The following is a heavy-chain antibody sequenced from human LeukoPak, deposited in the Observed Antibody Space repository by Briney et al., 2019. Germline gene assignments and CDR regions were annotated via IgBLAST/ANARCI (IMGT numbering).Heavy chain of an antibody. J-gene: IGHJ4*02. CDR1: GFTVSSNY. V-gene: IGHV3-53*01. CDR3: ARDLLTQSYDFVDYY. Sequence: GGSLRLSCAASGFTVSSNYMSWVRQAPGKGLEWVSVIYSGGSTYYADSVKGRFTISRDNSKNTLYLQMNSLRAEDTAMYYCARDLLTQSYDFVDYYWGQGTLVTVSS. CDR2: IYSGGST. D-gene: IGHD4-17*01.